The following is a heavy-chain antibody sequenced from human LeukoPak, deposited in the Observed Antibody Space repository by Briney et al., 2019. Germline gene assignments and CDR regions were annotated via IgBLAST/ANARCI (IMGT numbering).Heavy chain of an antibody. D-gene: IGHD2-21*01. CDR1: GGSISSYY. V-gene: IGHV4-59*01. CDR3: ARNLFGPGWFDP. Sequence: SETLSLTCTVSGGSISSYYWSWIRQPPGKGLEWIGYIYYSGSTNYNPSLKSRATISVDTSKNQFSLKLSSVTAADTAVYYCARNLFGPGWFDPWGQGTLVTVSS. CDR2: IYYSGST. J-gene: IGHJ5*02.